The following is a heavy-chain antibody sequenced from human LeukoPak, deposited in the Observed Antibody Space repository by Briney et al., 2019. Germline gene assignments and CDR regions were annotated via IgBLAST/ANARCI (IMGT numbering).Heavy chain of an antibody. V-gene: IGHV5-51*01. CDR1: GYSFSSYW. CDR2: IYPGDFES. Sequence: GESLKISCKGSGYSFSSYWIGWVRQMPGKGLEWMGIIYPGDFESRYSPSFQGQVTISIDNSISTAYLQWSSLKASDTAMYYCARHHRYSSGGHYFDYWGQGTLVTVSS. J-gene: IGHJ4*02. CDR3: ARHHRYSSGGHYFDY. D-gene: IGHD6-19*01.